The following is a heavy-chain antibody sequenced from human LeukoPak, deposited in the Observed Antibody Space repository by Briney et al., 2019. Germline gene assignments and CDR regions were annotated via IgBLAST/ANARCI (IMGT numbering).Heavy chain of an antibody. Sequence: ASVKVSCKASGYTFTSYDINWVRQATGQGLEWMGWMDPNSGNTGYAQKFQGRVTMTRNTSISTAYMELSSLRSEDTAVYYCARALHPITIFGVVRSYYYMDVWGKGTTVTVSS. CDR2: MDPNSGNT. CDR3: ARALHPITIFGVVRSYYYMDV. D-gene: IGHD3-3*01. CDR1: GYTFTSYD. V-gene: IGHV1-8*01. J-gene: IGHJ6*03.